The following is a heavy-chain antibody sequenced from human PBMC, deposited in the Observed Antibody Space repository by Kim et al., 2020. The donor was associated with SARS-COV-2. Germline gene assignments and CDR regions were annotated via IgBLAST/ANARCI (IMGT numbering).Heavy chain of an antibody. CDR1: GDSISSSTYY. CDR2: IYYNGDT. CDR3: ARLNSNSWFFDF. Sequence: SETLSLTCTVSGDSISSSTYYWGWLRPPPGKGLEWIGSIYYNGDTYNNPSLKSRLIISVDTSKSQFSLKVDSLTAADTALYYCARLNSNSWFFDFWGQGTLVTVSS. D-gene: IGHD6-13*01. V-gene: IGHV4-39*01. J-gene: IGHJ4*02.